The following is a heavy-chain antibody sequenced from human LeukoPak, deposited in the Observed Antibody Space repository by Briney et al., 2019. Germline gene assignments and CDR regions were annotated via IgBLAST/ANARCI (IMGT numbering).Heavy chain of an antibody. CDR2: ISSSGSTI. J-gene: IGHJ5*01. CDR1: GFTFSDYY. Sequence: KPGGSLRPSCTAFGFTFSDYYRSWIRQAPGKGLEWVSYISSSGSTIYYADSVKGRFTISRDNAKNSLYLQMNSLRAEDTAVYYCAREDHPLWFDSWGQGILVIVSS. CDR3: AREDHPLWFDS. V-gene: IGHV3-11*01.